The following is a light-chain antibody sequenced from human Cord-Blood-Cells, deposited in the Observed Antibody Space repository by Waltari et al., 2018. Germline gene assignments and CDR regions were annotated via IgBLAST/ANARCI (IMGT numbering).Light chain of an antibody. Sequence: DIQMTQSPSSLSASVGDRVTITCRASQSISSSLNWYQQKPGKAPKLLIYAAYSLQSEVPSMFSGSRSGRDFTLTNSSLQPEDFATYYCQQSYSTPRTFGQGTKVEIK. V-gene: IGKV1-39*01. CDR3: QQSYSTPRT. CDR1: QSISSS. CDR2: AAY. J-gene: IGKJ1*01.